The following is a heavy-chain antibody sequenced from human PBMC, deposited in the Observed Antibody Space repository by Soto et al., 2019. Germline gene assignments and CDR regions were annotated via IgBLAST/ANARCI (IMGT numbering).Heavy chain of an antibody. J-gene: IGHJ4*02. CDR1: GFTFSSHG. CDR3: AKGAVTTSLYYFDY. V-gene: IGHV3-30*18. Sequence: QVQLVESGGGVVQPGRSLRLSCAASGFTFSSHGMHWVRQAPGKGLEWVAVISYDGSEKYYAVSVKGRFTISRDNSKNTLYRQMNSLRAEDTAVYYCAKGAVTTSLYYFDYWGQGTLVPVSS. D-gene: IGHD4-17*01. CDR2: ISYDGSEK.